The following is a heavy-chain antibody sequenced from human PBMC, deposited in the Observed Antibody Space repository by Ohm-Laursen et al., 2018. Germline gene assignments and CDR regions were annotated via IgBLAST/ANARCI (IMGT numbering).Heavy chain of an antibody. CDR3: AGAPNLYYFDY. J-gene: IGHJ4*02. CDR1: GDSISGRY. Sequence: SQTLSLTCTVSGDSISGRYWSWIRQPPGKGLEWIGNKNDNGNTNYNPSLQSRVTISINTSKTQFSLQLRFVTAADTAVYHCAGAPNLYYFDYWGQGTLVTVSS. V-gene: IGHV4-59*08. D-gene: IGHD1-26*01. CDR2: KNDNGNT.